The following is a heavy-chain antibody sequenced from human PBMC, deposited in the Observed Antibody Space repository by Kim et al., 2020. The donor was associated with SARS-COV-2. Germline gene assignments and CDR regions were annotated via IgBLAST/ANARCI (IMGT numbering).Heavy chain of an antibody. CDR2: IEISESYT. CDR1: GYTFSGYF. D-gene: IGHD1-1*01. J-gene: IGHJ6*02. CDR3: ARHWKALIRGKDYGMDV. V-gene: IGHV5-10-1*01. Sequence: GESLKISCNGSGYTFSGYFITWVRQMPGKGLEWMGRIEISESYTTYSPSFQGHVTISADKSSSSAYLQWNSLKASDTAIYYCARHWKALIRGKDYGMDVWGQGNTVTVSS.